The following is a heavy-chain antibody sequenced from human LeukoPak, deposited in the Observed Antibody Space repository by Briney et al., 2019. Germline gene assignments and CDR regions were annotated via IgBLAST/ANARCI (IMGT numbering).Heavy chain of an antibody. V-gene: IGHV4-4*02. J-gene: IGHJ4*02. D-gene: IGHD3-3*01. CDR1: GGSIISSNW. CDR3: ATTSWEWSTLGY. Sequence: PSETLSLTCAVSGGSIISSNWWSWVRQPPGKGLEWIGEIYHSGSTNYNPSLKSRVTISVDKSKNQFSLKLSSVTAADTAVYYCATTSWEWSTLGYWGQGTLVTVSS. CDR2: IYHSGST.